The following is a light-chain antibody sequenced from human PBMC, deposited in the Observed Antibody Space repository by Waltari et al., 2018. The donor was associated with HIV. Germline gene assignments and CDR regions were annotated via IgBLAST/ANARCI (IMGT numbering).Light chain of an antibody. V-gene: IGLV2-23*01. CDR1: SSDVGSYNF. CDR2: EGD. CDR3: CSYAGSSTYVV. J-gene: IGLJ2*01. Sequence: QSALTQPASVSGSPGQSITISCTGTSSDVGSYNFVSWYQQNPGNAPKLIIYEGDKRPSGVSYRFSGSKSGSTASLTISGLQAEDEADYYCCSYAGSSTYVVFGGGTQLTVL.